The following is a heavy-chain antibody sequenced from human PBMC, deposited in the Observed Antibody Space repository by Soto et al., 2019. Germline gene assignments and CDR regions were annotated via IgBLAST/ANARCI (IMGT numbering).Heavy chain of an antibody. J-gene: IGHJ4*02. Sequence: EVQLLESGGGLVQPGGSLRLSCAASGFTFGNYAMSWVRQAPGKGLEWVSVISGSGDSTYYADSVKGRFTISRDNSKNTLYLQMNSLRAEDTAVYYCAKRGAGHYFDYWGQGTLVTVSS. CDR2: ISGSGDST. CDR3: AKRGAGHYFDY. CDR1: GFTFGNYA. D-gene: IGHD6-19*01. V-gene: IGHV3-23*01.